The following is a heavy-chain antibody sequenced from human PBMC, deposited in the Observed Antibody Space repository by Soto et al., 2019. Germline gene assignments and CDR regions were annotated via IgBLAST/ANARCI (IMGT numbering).Heavy chain of an antibody. Sequence: ASVKVSCKASGGTFSSYAISWVRQAPGQGLEWMGGIIPIFGTANYAQKFQGRVTITADESTSTAYMELSSLRSEDTAVYYCAIPSYYDFWSGYPNNSGFKWFDPWGQGTLV. J-gene: IGHJ5*02. D-gene: IGHD3-3*01. CDR3: AIPSYYDFWSGYPNNSGFKWFDP. V-gene: IGHV1-69*13. CDR2: IIPIFGTA. CDR1: GGTFSSYA.